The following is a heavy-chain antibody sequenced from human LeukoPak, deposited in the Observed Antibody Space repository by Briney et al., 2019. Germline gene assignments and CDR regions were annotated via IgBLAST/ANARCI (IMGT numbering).Heavy chain of an antibody. CDR2: INPSGGST. D-gene: IGHD3-22*01. CDR3: ARGVDYYDSSGTMFDY. CDR1: GYRFTSYY. J-gene: IGHJ4*02. Sequence: ASVKVSCKASGYRFTSYYLHWVRQAPGQGLEWMGIINPSGGSTSYAQKFQGRVTMTRDTSTSTVYMELSSLRSEDTAVYYCARGVDYYDSSGTMFDYWGQGTLVTVSS. V-gene: IGHV1-46*01.